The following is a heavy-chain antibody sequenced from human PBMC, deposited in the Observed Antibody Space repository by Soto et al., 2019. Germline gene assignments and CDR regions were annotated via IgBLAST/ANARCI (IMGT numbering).Heavy chain of an antibody. CDR2: IIPIFGTA. V-gene: IGHV1-69*06. Sequence: SVKVSCKASGGTFSSYAISWVRQAPGQGLEWMGGIIPIFGTANYAQKFQGRVTITADKSTSTAYMELSSLRSEDTAVYYCARDYYDSSGYYSGYNWFDPWGQGTLVTVSS. CDR1: GGTFSSYA. D-gene: IGHD3-22*01. J-gene: IGHJ5*02. CDR3: ARDYYDSSGYYSGYNWFDP.